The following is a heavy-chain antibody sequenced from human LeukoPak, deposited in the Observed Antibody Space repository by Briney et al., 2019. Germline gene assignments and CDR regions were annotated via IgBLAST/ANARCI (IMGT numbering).Heavy chain of an antibody. Sequence: SVKVSCKASGGTFSSYAISWVRQAPGQGIEWMGGIIPIFGTANYAQKFQVRVTITTDESTSTDYMELSSLRSEDTAVYYGASQRGSITPNNLYYYYYYMDVWGKGTTVTVSS. D-gene: IGHD1/OR15-1a*01. V-gene: IGHV1-69*05. CDR1: GGTFSSYA. J-gene: IGHJ6*03. CDR2: IIPIFGTA. CDR3: ASQRGSITPNNLYYYYYYMDV.